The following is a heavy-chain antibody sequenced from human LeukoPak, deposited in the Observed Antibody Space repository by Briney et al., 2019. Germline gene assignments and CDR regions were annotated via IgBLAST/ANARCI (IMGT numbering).Heavy chain of an antibody. J-gene: IGHJ2*01. CDR2: ISSSGSTI. V-gene: IGHV3-48*03. CDR3: AREREYCGGDCYLRNWYFDL. Sequence: PGGSLRLSCAASGFTFSSYEMNWVRQAPGKGLEWVSYISSSGSTIYYADSVKGRFTISIDTAKNSLYLQMNSLRAEDTAVYYCAREREYCGGDCYLRNWYFDLWGRGTLVTVSS. D-gene: IGHD2-21*02. CDR1: GFTFSSYE.